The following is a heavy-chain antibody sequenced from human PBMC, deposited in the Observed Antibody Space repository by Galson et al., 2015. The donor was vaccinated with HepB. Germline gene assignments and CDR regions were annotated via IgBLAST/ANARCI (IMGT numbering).Heavy chain of an antibody. CDR3: ARQITVPSAGGACVY. D-gene: IGHD2-2*01. CDR1: GYRFTSYW. CDR2: IYPGDSDT. V-gene: IGHV5-51*01. J-gene: IGHJ4*02. Sequence: QSGAEVKKPGESLKISCKGSGYRFTSYWIGWVRQMPGKGLEWMGIIYPGDSDTRYSPSFRGQVTISADKSLSTAYLQWSSLKASASAIYYCARQITVPSAGGACVYWGQGTLVTVSS.